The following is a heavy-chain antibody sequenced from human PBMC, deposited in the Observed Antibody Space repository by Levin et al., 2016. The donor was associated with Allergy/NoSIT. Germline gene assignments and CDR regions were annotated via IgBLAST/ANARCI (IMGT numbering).Heavy chain of an antibody. CDR3: ASSDNGSGSYYKGAFDI. CDR1: GFIFSDYY. J-gene: IGHJ3*02. D-gene: IGHD3-10*01. Sequence: GGSLRLSCAASGFIFSDYYMSWIRQAPGKGLEWVSYISGSSSYTNFADSVRGRFTISRDNAKNSLYLQMNSLRAEDTAVYYCASSDNGSGSYYKGAFDIWGQGTMVTVSS. CDR2: ISGSSSYT. V-gene: IGHV3-11*03.